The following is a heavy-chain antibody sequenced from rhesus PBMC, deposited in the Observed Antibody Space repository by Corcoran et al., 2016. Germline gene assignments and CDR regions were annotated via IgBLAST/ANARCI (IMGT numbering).Heavy chain of an antibody. CDR2: ISYTEST. CDR1: GGSISSSYYY. J-gene: IGHJ4*01. Sequence: QVQLQESGPGLVKPSETLSLTCAVSGGSISSSYYYWSWIPQAPGTGLGWIGYISYTESTSSNPTLKSRVTISRDTSMNQFSLELSSVTAADTAVYYCARDRGYSAIWGQGVLVTVSS. CDR3: ARDRGYSAI. D-gene: IGHD5-30*01. V-gene: IGHV4-122*02.